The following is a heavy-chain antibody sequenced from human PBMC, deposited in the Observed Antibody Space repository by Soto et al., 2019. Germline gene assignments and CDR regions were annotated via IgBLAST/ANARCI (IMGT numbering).Heavy chain of an antibody. CDR3: ARHQLGMLDY. V-gene: IGHV4-39*01. CDR2: IYYSGGT. Sequence: QLQLQASCPGLGKPSETLSLTCTVSGGSISSSSYYWGWIRQPPGKGLEWIGSIYYSGGTYSNPARKRRVTISLDRSKYQFSLKLSSLTAADKAVDYCARHQLGMLDYWVQGTLDTVSS. CDR1: GGSISSSSYY. D-gene: IGHD6-13*01. J-gene: IGHJ4*02.